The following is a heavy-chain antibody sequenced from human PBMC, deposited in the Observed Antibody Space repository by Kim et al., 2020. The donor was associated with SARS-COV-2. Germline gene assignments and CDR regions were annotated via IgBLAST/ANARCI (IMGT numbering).Heavy chain of an antibody. D-gene: IGHD2-2*01. J-gene: IGHJ6*02. V-gene: IGHV3-48*02. CDR2: ISSSSSTI. CDR3: ARYIVVVPAAPYYYYGMDV. Sequence: GGSLRLSCAASGFTFSSYSMNWVRQAPGKGLEWVSYISSSSSTIYYADSVKGRFTISRDNAKNSLYLQMNSLRDEDTAVYYCARYIVVVPAAPYYYYGMDVWGQGTTVTVSS. CDR1: GFTFSSYS.